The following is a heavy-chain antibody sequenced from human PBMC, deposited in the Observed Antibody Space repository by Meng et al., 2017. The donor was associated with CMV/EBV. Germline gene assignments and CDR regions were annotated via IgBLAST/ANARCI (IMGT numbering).Heavy chain of an antibody. CDR1: GSTFSSYC. CDR2: IKQDGSEK. CDR3: ARERTYLRGYSGYDFRYFDY. J-gene: IGHJ4*02. D-gene: IGHD5-12*01. V-gene: IGHV3-7*01. Sequence: GGSLRLSCAASGSTFSSYCMSWVRQAPGKGLEWVANIKQDGSEKYYVDSVKGRFTISRDNAKNSLYLQMNSLRAEDTAVYYCARERTYLRGYSGYDFRYFDYWGQGTLVTVSS.